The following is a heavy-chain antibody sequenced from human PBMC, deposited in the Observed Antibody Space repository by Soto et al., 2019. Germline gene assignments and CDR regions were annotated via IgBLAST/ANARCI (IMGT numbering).Heavy chain of an antibody. CDR3: AKDQGGPANQYYYGMDV. CDR2: ISYDGSNK. D-gene: IGHD3-16*01. J-gene: IGHJ6*02. CDR1: GFTFSSYG. V-gene: IGHV3-30*18. Sequence: QVQLVESGGGVVQPGRSLRLSCAASGFTFSSYGMHWVRQAPGKGLEWVAVISYDGSNKYYADSVKGRFTISRDNSKNTLYLQMNSLRAEDTAVYYCAKDQGGPANQYYYGMDVWGQGTTVTVSS.